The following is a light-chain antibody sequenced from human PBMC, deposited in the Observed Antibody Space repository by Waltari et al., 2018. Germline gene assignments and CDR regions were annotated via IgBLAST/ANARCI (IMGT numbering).Light chain of an antibody. J-gene: IGLJ3*02. CDR2: RND. Sequence: QPVLTQPPLVSGTPGQGVTISCSGSSSNIGTNYVYWYQQLPRTAPNLLIFRNDQRPSGVPDRFSASKSGTSASLAISGLRSEDEADYYCAAWDDGLSGPVFGGGTKLTVL. CDR3: AAWDDGLSGPV. V-gene: IGLV1-47*01. CDR1: SSNIGTNY.